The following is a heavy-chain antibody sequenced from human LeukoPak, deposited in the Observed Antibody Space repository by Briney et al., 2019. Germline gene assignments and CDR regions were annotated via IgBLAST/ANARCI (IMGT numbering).Heavy chain of an antibody. J-gene: IGHJ4*02. CDR1: GYTFTSYG. CDR2: ISAYNGNT. Sequence: ASVKVSCKASGYTFTSYGISWVRQAPGQGLEWMGWISAYNGNTNYAQKLQGRVTMTTYTSTSTAYMELRSLRSDDTAVYYCARDRRNYYGSGSYGYFDYWGQGTLVTVSS. V-gene: IGHV1-18*01. D-gene: IGHD3-10*01. CDR3: ARDRRNYYGSGSYGYFDY.